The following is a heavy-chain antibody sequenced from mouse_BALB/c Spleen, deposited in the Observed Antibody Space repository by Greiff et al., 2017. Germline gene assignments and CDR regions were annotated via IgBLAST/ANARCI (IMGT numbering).Heavy chain of an antibody. V-gene: IGHV5-9-4*01. Sequence: VQLKESGGGLVKPGGSLKLSCAASGFTFSSYAMSWVRQSPEKRLEWVAEISSGGSYTYYPDTVTGRFTISRDNAKNTLYLEMSSLRSEDTAMYYCAREGRYDVYYFDYWGQGTTLTVSS. J-gene: IGHJ2*01. CDR1: GFTFSSYA. CDR2: ISSGGSYT. D-gene: IGHD2-14*01. CDR3: AREGRYDVYYFDY.